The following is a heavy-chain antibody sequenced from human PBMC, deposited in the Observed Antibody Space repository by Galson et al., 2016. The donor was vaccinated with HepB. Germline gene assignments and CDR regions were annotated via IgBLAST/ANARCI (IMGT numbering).Heavy chain of an antibody. CDR1: GGSFSGYY. V-gene: IGHV4-34*01. D-gene: IGHD3-10*01. J-gene: IGHJ5*02. CDR3: ARGRTRLLWFGSSRGFDP. Sequence: SETLSLTCAAYGGSFSGYYWSWIRQPPGKGLEWIGEINHSGSTNYNPSLKSRVTISVDTSKNQFSLKLSSVTAADTAVYYCARGRTRLLWFGSSRGFDPWGQGTLVTVSS. CDR2: INHSGST.